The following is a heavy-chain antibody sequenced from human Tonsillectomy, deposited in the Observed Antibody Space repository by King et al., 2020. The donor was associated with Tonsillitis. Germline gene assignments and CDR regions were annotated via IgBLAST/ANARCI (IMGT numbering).Heavy chain of an antibody. CDR2: IIPILGIA. Sequence: VQLVQSGAEVKKPGSSVKVSCKASGGTFSSYAISWVRQAPGQGLEWMGRIIPILGIANYAQKFQGRVTITADKSTSTAYMELSSLRSEDTAVYYCARDSARVMGPLQPFDIWGQGTMVTVSS. J-gene: IGHJ3*02. CDR3: ARDSARVMGPLQPFDI. CDR1: GGTFSSYA. V-gene: IGHV1-69*04.